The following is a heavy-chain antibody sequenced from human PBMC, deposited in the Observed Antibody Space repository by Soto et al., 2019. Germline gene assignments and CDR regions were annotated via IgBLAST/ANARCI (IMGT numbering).Heavy chain of an antibody. Sequence: EVQLVESGGGLVQPGGSLRLSCAASGFTFSTYWMTWVRQAPWKGLEWVANIKQDGSEYYYVGSVKGRFTISRDNAKNSLYLQMNSLRAEDTAVYYCARGAFPTWGSYPLDYWGQGTLVTVSS. CDR2: IKQDGSEY. CDR1: GFTFSTYW. D-gene: IGHD3-16*02. V-gene: IGHV3-7*04. CDR3: ARGAFPTWGSYPLDY. J-gene: IGHJ4*02.